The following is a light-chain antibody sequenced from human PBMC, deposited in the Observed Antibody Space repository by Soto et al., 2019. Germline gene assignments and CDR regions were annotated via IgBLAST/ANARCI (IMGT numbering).Light chain of an antibody. CDR3: QQYDKWPQFT. Sequence: EIVLTQSPGTLSLSPGDRATLSCRASQSVSSNFVAWYLEKPGQAPRLLIYGASSRASGVPDRFSGSGSGTDFTLTISRLEPEDFAVYYCQQYDKWPQFTFGQGTKVDI. J-gene: IGKJ2*01. CDR1: QSVSSNF. V-gene: IGKV3-20*01. CDR2: GAS.